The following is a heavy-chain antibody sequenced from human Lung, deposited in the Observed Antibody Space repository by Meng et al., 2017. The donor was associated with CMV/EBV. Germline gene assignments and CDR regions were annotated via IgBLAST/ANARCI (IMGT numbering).Heavy chain of an antibody. Sequence: GGSLRLXCAASEITLSSYSMNWVRQAPGKRLEWVSPISTSGSYRYYADSAKGRFTISRDNAKNSLYLQMNSLRVEDTAVYYCALMAYSSSSGAFDIWGRGXMVTVSS. CDR2: ISTSGSYR. D-gene: IGHD6-6*01. J-gene: IGHJ3*02. CDR1: EITLSSYS. V-gene: IGHV3-21*01. CDR3: ALMAYSSSSGAFDI.